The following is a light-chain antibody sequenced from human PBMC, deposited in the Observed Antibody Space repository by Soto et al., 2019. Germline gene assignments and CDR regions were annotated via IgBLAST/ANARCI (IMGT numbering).Light chain of an antibody. CDR1: QSVRSNH. V-gene: IGKV3-20*01. CDR3: QQYNNWPLT. Sequence: EIVLTQSPGTLSLSPGERATLSCRASQSVRSNHLAWYQQKPGQAPRLLIYDASSRATGIPDRFSGSGSGTDFTLTISRLEPEDFAVYYCQQYNNWPLTFGGGTNVEIK. CDR2: DAS. J-gene: IGKJ4*01.